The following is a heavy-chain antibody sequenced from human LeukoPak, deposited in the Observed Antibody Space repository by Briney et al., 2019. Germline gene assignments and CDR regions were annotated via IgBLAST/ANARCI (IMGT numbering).Heavy chain of an antibody. J-gene: IGHJ4*02. CDR3: AKDLKVVVPAAARVDY. CDR1: GFTFSSYA. V-gene: IGHV3-23*01. D-gene: IGHD2-2*01. Sequence: GGSLRLSCAASGFTFSSYAMSWVRQAPGKGLEWVSAISGSGGSTYYADSVKGRFTISRDNSKNTLYLQMNSLRAEDTAVYYCAKDLKVVVPAAARVDYWGQGTLVTVSS. CDR2: ISGSGGST.